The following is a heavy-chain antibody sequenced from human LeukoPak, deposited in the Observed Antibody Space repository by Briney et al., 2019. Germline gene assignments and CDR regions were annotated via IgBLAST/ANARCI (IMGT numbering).Heavy chain of an antibody. CDR2: IYYSGST. V-gene: IGHV4-39*01. J-gene: IGHJ4*02. CDR3: ARRLAYCGGDCQGGFDY. D-gene: IGHD2-21*02. Sequence: GSLRLSCAASGFTFSTYNMNWIRQPPGKGLEWIGSIYYSGSTYYNPSLKSRVTISVDTSKNQFSLKLSSVTAADTAVYYCARRLAYCGGDCQGGFDYWGQGTLVTVSP. CDR1: GFTFSTYN.